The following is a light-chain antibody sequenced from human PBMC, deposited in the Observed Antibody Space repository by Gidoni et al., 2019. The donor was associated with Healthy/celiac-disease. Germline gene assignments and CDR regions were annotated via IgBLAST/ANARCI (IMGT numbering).Light chain of an antibody. CDR1: QSISSY. Sequence: DIQMTQSPSSLSASVGDRVTITCSASQSISSYLNWYQQKPGKAPKLLIYAASSLQSGAPSRFSGSGSGTDCTLTISSLQPEDFATYDCQQSYSTPSITFGQGTRLEIK. V-gene: IGKV1-39*01. CDR2: AAS. CDR3: QQSYSTPSIT. J-gene: IGKJ5*01.